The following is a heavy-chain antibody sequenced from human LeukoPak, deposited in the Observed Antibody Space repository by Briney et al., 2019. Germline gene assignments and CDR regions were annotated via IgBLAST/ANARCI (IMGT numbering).Heavy chain of an antibody. CDR2: IYYSGST. J-gene: IGHJ4*02. CDR3: ASQYDSSGYYEYYFDY. Sequence: SETLFLTCTVSGGSISSGGYYWSWIRQHPGKGLEWIGCIYYSGSTYYNPSLKSRVTISVDTSKNQFSLKLSSVTAADTAVYYCASQYDSSGYYEYYFDYWGQGTLVTVSS. CDR1: GGSISSGGYY. V-gene: IGHV4-31*03. D-gene: IGHD3-22*01.